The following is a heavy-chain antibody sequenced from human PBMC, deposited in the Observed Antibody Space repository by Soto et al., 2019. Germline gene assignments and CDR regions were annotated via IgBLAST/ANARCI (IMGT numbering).Heavy chain of an antibody. J-gene: IGHJ4*02. D-gene: IGHD3-22*01. Sequence: EVQLLESGGGLVQPGGSLRLSCAASGFTLSSYAMSWVRQAPGKGLEWVSVISGSVGATHYADSVKGRFTISRDNSKNTLYLQMNSLRAEDTAVYYCAKPRISGYSPPFDNWGQGTLVTVSS. CDR2: ISGSVGAT. V-gene: IGHV3-23*01. CDR1: GFTLSSYA. CDR3: AKPRISGYSPPFDN.